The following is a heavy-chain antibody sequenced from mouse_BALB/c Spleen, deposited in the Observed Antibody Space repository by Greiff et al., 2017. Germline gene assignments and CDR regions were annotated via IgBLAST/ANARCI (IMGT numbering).Heavy chain of an antibody. Sequence: EVQLVESGGGLVQPGGSLKLSCAASGFTFSSYTMSWVRQTPEKRLEWVAYISNGGGSTYYPDTVKGRFTISRDNAKNTLYLQMSSLKSEDTAMYYCARGDGSSWFAYWGRETLVTVSA. D-gene: IGHD1-1*01. CDR3: ARGDGSSWFAY. CDR2: ISNGGGST. CDR1: GFTFSSYT. V-gene: IGHV5-12-2*01. J-gene: IGHJ3*01.